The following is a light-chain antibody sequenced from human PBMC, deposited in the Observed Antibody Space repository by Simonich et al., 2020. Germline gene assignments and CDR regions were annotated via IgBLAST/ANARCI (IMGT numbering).Light chain of an antibody. V-gene: IGLV2-14*01. J-gene: IGLJ1*01. CDR3: SSYTSSSTYV. CDR2: DVS. CDR1: SSDVGGYNY. Sequence: QSALTQPASVSGSPGQSITISCTATSSDVGGYNYDSWYQQHPGKAPKLMIYDVSRRPSGLSNRFSGSKSGNTASLTISGLQAEDEADYYCSSYTSSSTYVFGTGTKVTVL.